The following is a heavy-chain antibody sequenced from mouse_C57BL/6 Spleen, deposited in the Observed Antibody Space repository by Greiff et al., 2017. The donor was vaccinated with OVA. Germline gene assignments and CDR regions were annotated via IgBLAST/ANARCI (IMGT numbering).Heavy chain of an antibody. CDR2: ISRGGDYI. CDR1: GFTFSSYA. D-gene: IGHD2-2*01. Sequence: EVQVVESGEGLVKPGGSLKLSCAASGFTFSSYAMSWVRQTPEKSLEWVAYISRGGDYIYYADTVKGRFTISTDNARNTLYLQMSSLKSEDTAMYDGTRLWLRVRYWDFDVWGTGTTVTVSA. V-gene: IGHV5-9-1*02. CDR3: TRLWLRVRYWDFDV. J-gene: IGHJ1*03.